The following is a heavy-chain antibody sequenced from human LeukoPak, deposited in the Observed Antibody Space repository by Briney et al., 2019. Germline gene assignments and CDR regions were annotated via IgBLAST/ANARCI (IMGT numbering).Heavy chain of an antibody. Sequence: PGGSLRLSCAVSGFTISTFAMSWVRQAPGKGLEWVSAINGGDGRTYSADSVKGRFAISRDKSKNTLYLQMNSLRAEDTAVYYCAKIVTGRHYYDSSGYYSFSHFQHWGQGTLVTVSS. CDR2: INGGDGRT. CDR1: GFTISTFA. J-gene: IGHJ1*01. CDR3: AKIVTGRHYYDSSGYYSFSHFQH. D-gene: IGHD3-22*01. V-gene: IGHV3-23*01.